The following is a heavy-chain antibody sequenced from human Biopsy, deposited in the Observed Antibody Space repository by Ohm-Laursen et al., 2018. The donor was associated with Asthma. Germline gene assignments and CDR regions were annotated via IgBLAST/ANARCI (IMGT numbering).Heavy chain of an antibody. Sequence: SETLSLTCTVYGGSFSSNYWSWIRQTPGKGLEWLGDTHHRGYTKYNPSLRRWLTLSVDTSKNQFFLMLTSLPAADTAVYYCARGSSSRLSQWELLVSGGKRAHSYYGMDVWGQGTTVTVSS. CDR1: GGSFSSNY. J-gene: IGHJ6*02. V-gene: IGHV4-34*01. D-gene: IGHD1-26*01. CDR3: ARGSSSRLSQWELLVSGGKRAHSYYGMDV. CDR2: THHRGYT.